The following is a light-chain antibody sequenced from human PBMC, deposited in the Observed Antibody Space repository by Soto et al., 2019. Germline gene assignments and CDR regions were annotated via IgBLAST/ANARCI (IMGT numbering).Light chain of an antibody. CDR2: GAS. Sequence: EIVLTQSPGTLSLSPGERATLSCRASQSVSSSYLAWYQQKPGQAPRLLIYGASSRATGIPDRFSGSGSGTDFTLTISRLDPEDFAVYYCQQYGSSSFTFGGGTKVEIK. CDR1: QSVSSSY. J-gene: IGKJ4*01. V-gene: IGKV3-20*01. CDR3: QQYGSSSFT.